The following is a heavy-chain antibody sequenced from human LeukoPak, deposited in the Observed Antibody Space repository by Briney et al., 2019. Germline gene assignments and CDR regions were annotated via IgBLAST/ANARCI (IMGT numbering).Heavy chain of an antibody. J-gene: IGHJ4*02. V-gene: IGHV4-34*01. CDR1: GGSFSGYY. Sequence: SETLSLTCAVYGGSFSGYYWSWIRQPPGKGLEWIGEINHSGSTNYNPSPRSRVTISVDTSKNQFSLKLSSVTAADTAVYYCARGPGAVAGSLGYWGQGTLVTVSS. CDR2: INHSGST. D-gene: IGHD6-19*01. CDR3: ARGPGAVAGSLGY.